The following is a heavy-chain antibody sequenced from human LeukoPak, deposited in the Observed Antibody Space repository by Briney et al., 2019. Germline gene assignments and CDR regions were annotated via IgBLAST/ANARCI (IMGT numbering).Heavy chain of an antibody. J-gene: IGHJ4*02. CDR3: ASVFSGEFDY. V-gene: IGHV3-21*01. CDR1: GFTFSSYA. D-gene: IGHD3-10*01. Sequence: GGSLRLSCAASGFTFSSYAMSWVRQAPGKGLEWVSSISSSSSYIYYADSVKGRFTISRDNAKNSLYLQMNSLRAEDTAVYYCASVFSGEFDYWGQGTLVTVSS. CDR2: ISSSSSYI.